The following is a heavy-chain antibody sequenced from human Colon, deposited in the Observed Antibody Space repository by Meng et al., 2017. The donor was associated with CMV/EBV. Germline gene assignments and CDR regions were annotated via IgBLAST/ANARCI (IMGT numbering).Heavy chain of an antibody. J-gene: IGHJ4*02. CDR1: GFTFSSP. D-gene: IGHD4-11*01. CDR3: ARDRLDDHSTTNFDL. Sequence: GESLKISCAASGFTFSSPIHWVRQAPGKGLEWVAVVSHDGSNEHYADSVKGRFTISRDNSKNTLYLQMNSLRTEDTAVYYCARDRLDDHSTTNFDLWGQGTLVTVSS. V-gene: IGHV3-30*04. CDR2: VSHDGSNE.